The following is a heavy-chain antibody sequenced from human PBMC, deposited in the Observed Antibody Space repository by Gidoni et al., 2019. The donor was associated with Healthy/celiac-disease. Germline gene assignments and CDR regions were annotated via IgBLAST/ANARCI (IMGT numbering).Heavy chain of an antibody. CDR2: ISSSSSYI. CDR3: ARGTTVVTPTYYYYGMDV. J-gene: IGHJ6*02. D-gene: IGHD4-17*01. V-gene: IGHV3-21*01. Sequence: EVQLVESGGGLVKHGGSLRLSCAASGFTFSSYSMNWVRQAPGKGLEWVSSISSSSSYIYYADSVKGRFTSSRDNAKNSLYLQMNSLRAEDTAVYYCARGTTVVTPTYYYYGMDVWGQGTTVTVSS. CDR1: GFTFSSYS.